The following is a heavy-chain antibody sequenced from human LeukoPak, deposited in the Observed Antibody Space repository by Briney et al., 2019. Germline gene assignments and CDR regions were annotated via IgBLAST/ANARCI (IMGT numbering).Heavy chain of an antibody. V-gene: IGHV3-48*02. CDR1: GFSFSSYS. J-gene: IGHJ3*02. CDR3: ARDFSAAFDI. CDR2: ISSSSVTI. Sequence: QPGRSLRLSCAASGFSFSSYSMNWVSQAPGKGLEWVSHISSSSVTINYADSVKGRFTISRDNAKNSLYLQMNSLGDEDTAIYYCARDFSAAFDIWGQGTMVTVSS. D-gene: IGHD2/OR15-2a*01.